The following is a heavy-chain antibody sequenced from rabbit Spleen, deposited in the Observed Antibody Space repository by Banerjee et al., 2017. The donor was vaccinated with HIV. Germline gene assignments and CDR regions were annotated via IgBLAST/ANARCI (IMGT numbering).Heavy chain of an antibody. CDR3: ARDSGTSFSSYGMDL. D-gene: IGHD8-1*01. V-gene: IGHV1S45*01. CDR1: GVSLNDKDV. Sequence: QEQLEESGGRLVQPGGSLKLTCKASGVSLNDKDVMCWVRQAPGKGLEWIACIDSGSSGFTYFASWAKGRFTISKTSSTTVTLQVTSLTAADTATYFCARDSGTSFSSYGMDLWGPGTLVTVS. J-gene: IGHJ6*01. CDR2: IDSGSSGFT.